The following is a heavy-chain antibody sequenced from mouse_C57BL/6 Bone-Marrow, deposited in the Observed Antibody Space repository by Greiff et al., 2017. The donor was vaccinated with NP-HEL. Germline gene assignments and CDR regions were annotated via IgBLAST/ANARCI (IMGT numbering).Heavy chain of an antibody. Sequence: EVQRVESVAELVRPGASVKLSCTASGFNIKNTYMHWVKQRPEQGLEWIGRIDPANGNTKYAPKFQGKATITADTSSNTAYLQLSSLTSEDTAIYYCARNKDYGSSYEGAMDYWGQGTSVTVSS. J-gene: IGHJ4*01. D-gene: IGHD1-1*01. V-gene: IGHV14-3*01. CDR2: IDPANGNT. CDR1: GFNIKNTY. CDR3: ARNKDYGSSYEGAMDY.